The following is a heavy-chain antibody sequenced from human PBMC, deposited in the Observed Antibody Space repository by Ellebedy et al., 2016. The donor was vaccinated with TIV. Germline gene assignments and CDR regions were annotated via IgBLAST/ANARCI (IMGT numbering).Heavy chain of an antibody. CDR2: ISTYNGNT. CDR1: GYTFTTYG. D-gene: IGHD3-9*01. V-gene: IGHV1-18*01. Sequence: ASVKVSXXASGYTFTTYGISWVRQAPGQGLEWMGWISTYNGNTNYAQKLQGRVTVTTDTSTSTAYMELRSLRSDDTAVYYCARGTYDILTGRLSDYWGQGTLVTVSS. J-gene: IGHJ4*02. CDR3: ARGTYDILTGRLSDY.